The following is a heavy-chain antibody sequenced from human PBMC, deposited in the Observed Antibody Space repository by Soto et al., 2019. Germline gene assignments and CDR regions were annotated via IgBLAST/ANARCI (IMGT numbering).Heavy chain of an antibody. J-gene: IGHJ4*02. V-gene: IGHV1-18*01. Sequence: QVQLVQSGAEVKKPGASVKVSCKASDYTFTSYGISWVRQAPGQGLGRMGWISADNGNTNYTQKLQGRVTMTTDTSTSTAYMQLRSIRSEDTAVYYCARDSGYHGDYWVQGTLVTVYS. CDR2: ISADNGNT. CDR3: ARDSGYHGDY. D-gene: IGHD3-22*01. CDR1: DYTFTSYG.